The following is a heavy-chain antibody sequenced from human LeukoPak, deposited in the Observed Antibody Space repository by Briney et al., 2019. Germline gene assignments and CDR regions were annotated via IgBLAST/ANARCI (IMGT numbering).Heavy chain of an antibody. CDR2: MNPNSGNT. V-gene: IGHV1-8*02. J-gene: IGHJ4*02. Sequence: ASVKVSCKASGYTFPSYGISWVRQAPGQGLEWMGWMNPNSGNTGYAQKFQGRVTMTRNTSISTAYMELSSLRSEDTAVYYCARGGSALAVTSDYWGQGTLVTVSS. D-gene: IGHD4-17*01. CDR3: ARGGSALAVTSDY. CDR1: GYTFPSYG.